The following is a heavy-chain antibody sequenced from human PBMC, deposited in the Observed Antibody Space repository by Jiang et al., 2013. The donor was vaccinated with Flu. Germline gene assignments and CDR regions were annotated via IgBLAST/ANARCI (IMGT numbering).Heavy chain of an antibody. J-gene: IGHJ4*02. V-gene: IGHV3-30*02. D-gene: IGHD5-12*01. CDR2: IRYDGSNK. Sequence: VQLVESGGGVVQPGGSLRLSCAASGFTFSSYGMHWVRQAPGKGLEWVAFIRYDGSNKYYADSVKGRFTISRDNSKNTLYLQMNSLRAEDTAVYYCAKDWGHADIVAKTARDYWGQGTLVTVSS. CDR1: GFTFSSYG. CDR3: AKDWGHADIVAKTARDY.